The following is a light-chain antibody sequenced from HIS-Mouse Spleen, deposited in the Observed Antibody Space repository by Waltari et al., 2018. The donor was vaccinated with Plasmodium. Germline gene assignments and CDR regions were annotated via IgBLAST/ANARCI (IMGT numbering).Light chain of an antibody. J-gene: IGKJ1*01. Sequence: IQMTHSPSSLSASVGNRVTITCRPSQSISNDLHWYQQKPGKAPKLLGYASSTLQSGGPSSFSGSGSGTDLTLTISSLQPEDFATYYRQHSYSTWTFGQGTKVEIK. V-gene: IGKV1-39*01. CDR3: QHSYSTWT. CDR1: QSISND. CDR2: ASS.